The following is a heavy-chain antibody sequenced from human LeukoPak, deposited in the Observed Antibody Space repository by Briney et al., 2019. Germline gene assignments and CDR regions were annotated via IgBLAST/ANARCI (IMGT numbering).Heavy chain of an antibody. CDR1: GGSFSGYY. Sequence: SETLSLTCAVYGGSFSGYYWSWIRQPPGKGLEWIGEINHSGSTYYNPSLKSRVTISVDTSKNQFSLKVNAVTAADTAVYYCARDYRQWLLFDYWGQGTLVTVSS. J-gene: IGHJ4*02. V-gene: IGHV4-34*01. D-gene: IGHD6-19*01. CDR2: INHSGST. CDR3: ARDYRQWLLFDY.